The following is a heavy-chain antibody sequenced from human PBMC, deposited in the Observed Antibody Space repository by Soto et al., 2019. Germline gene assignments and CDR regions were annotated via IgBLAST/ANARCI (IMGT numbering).Heavy chain of an antibody. V-gene: IGHV3-30-3*01. Sequence: GGSLRLSCAASGFTFSSYAMHWVRQAPGKGLEWVAIISYDGSNKYYADSVKGRFTISRDNSKNTLYLQMNSLRAEDTAVYYCARDQSAMDRGYFDHWGQGTLVTVSS. J-gene: IGHJ4*02. CDR1: GFTFSSYA. D-gene: IGHD2-8*01. CDR2: ISYDGSNK. CDR3: ARDQSAMDRGYFDH.